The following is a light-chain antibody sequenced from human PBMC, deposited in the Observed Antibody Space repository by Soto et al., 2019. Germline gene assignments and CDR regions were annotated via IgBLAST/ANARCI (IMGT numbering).Light chain of an antibody. J-gene: IGKJ4*01. V-gene: IGKV3-11*01. CDR3: QQRGNWPPT. CDR2: DAS. CDR1: QSVSDY. Sequence: VLTQSPARLSLSPGERATLSCRAGQSVSDYLAWYQQKPGQPPRLLFFDASNRATGVPDRFSAGGSGTDFTLIISSLEPEDFAVYYCQQRGNWPPTFGGGTKVEI.